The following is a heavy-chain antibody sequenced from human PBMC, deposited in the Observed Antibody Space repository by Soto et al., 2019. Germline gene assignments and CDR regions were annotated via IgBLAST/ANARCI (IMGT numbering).Heavy chain of an antibody. CDR1: GYTFTSYA. V-gene: IGHV1-3*01. CDR3: ARKEPSYDILTGYYPSDAFDI. Sequence: ASVKVSCKASGYTFTSYAMHWVRQAPGQRLEWMGWINAGNGNTKYSQKFQGRVTITRDTSASTAYMELSSLRSEDTAVYYCARKEPSYDILTGYYPSDAFDIWGQGTMVTVSS. CDR2: INAGNGNT. D-gene: IGHD3-9*01. J-gene: IGHJ3*02.